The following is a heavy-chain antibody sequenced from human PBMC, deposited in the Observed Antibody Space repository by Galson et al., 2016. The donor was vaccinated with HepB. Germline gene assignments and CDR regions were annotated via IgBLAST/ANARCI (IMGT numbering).Heavy chain of an antibody. V-gene: IGHV3-7*01. CDR2: IKEDGSET. Sequence: SLRLSCAASGFSFSTYWVAWVRQAPGKGLEWVANIKEDGSETFYADSVKGRFSISRDNAKNSVYLQMNSLRAEDTAVYYCLGFAYWGQGTLVTVSS. J-gene: IGHJ4*02. CDR3: LGFAY. CDR1: GFSFSTYW.